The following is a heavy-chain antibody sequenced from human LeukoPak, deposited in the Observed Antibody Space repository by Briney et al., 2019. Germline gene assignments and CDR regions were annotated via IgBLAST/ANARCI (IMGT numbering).Heavy chain of an antibody. J-gene: IGHJ6*02. CDR2: VGGSGGST. CDR1: GFTFSSYA. D-gene: IGHD6-19*01. CDR3: AKTPYSSGWYYYGMDV. Sequence: GGSPRLSCAASGFTFSSYAMSWVRQAPGKGLEWVSAVGGSGGSTYYADSVKGRFTISRDNSKNTLYLQMNSLRAEDTAVYYCAKTPYSSGWYYYGMDVWGQGTTVTVSS. V-gene: IGHV3-23*01.